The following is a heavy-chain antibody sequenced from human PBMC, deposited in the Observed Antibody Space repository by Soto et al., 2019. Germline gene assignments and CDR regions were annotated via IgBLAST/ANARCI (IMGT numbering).Heavy chain of an antibody. V-gene: IGHV4-59*08. J-gene: IGHJ4*02. CDR2: IYYSGST. D-gene: IGHD6-19*01. CDR1: GGSISSYY. Sequence: SEILSLTCTVSGGSISSYYWSWIRQPPGKGLEWIGYIYYSGSTNYNPSLKSRVTISVDTSKNQFSLKLSSVTAADTAVYYCARHVSSGWTLFDYWGQGTLVTVSS. CDR3: ARHVSSGWTLFDY.